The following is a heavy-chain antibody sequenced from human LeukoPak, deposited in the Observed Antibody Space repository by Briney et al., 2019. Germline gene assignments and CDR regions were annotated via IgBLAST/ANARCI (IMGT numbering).Heavy chain of an antibody. CDR3: ARDPYSSGSGGSDY. D-gene: IGHD3-10*01. J-gene: IGHJ4*02. CDR2: VWSDGSNK. CDR1: GFTFNNYA. V-gene: IGHV3-33*01. Sequence: GGSLRLSCAASGFTFNNYAMHWVRQAPGKGLEWVAIVWSDGSNKYNADSVKGRFTISRDNSRNTLHLQMNSLRVEDTAVYYCARDPYSSGSGGSDYWGQGTLVTVS.